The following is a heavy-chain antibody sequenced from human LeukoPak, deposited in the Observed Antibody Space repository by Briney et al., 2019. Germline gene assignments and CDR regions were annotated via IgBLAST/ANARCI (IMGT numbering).Heavy chain of an antibody. V-gene: IGHV4-34*01. CDR2: INHSGST. CDR3: ASCRYNRLDY. CDR1: GGSFSGYY. Sequence: SETPSLTCAVCGGSFSGYYWSWIRQPPGKGLEWIGEINHSGSTNYNPSLKSRVTISVDTSKNQFTLKLSSVTAADTAVYYCASCRYNRLDYWGQGTLVTVSS. D-gene: IGHD1-14*01. J-gene: IGHJ4*02.